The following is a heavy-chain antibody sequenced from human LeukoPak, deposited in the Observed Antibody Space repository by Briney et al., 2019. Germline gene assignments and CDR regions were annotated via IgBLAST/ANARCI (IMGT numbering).Heavy chain of an antibody. CDR2: ISFDSGDET. D-gene: IGHD5-12*01. Sequence: PGGSLRLSCAASGFTFSSYAMSWVRQAPGKGLEWVSSISFDSGDETLYADSVKGRFTISRDNTKNSVYLQMDSLTVEDTALYFCTRDLPATISLGGEYWGPGILVTVSS. CDR1: GFTFSSYA. CDR3: TRDLPATISLGGEY. V-gene: IGHV3-21*01. J-gene: IGHJ4*02.